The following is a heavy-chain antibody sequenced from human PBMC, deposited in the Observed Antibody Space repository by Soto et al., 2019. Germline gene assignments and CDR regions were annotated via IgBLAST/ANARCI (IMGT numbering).Heavy chain of an antibody. CDR1: GYTFTSYG. J-gene: IGHJ6*02. Sequence: ASVKVSCKASGYTFTSYGISWVRQAPGQGLEWMGWISAYNGNTNYAQKLQGRVTMTTDTSTSTAYMELRSLRSDDTAVYYCAREDPRPSTAAATYYYYGMDVWGQGTTVTVS. CDR3: AREDPRPSTAAATYYYYGMDV. CDR2: ISAYNGNT. V-gene: IGHV1-18*01. D-gene: IGHD2-15*01.